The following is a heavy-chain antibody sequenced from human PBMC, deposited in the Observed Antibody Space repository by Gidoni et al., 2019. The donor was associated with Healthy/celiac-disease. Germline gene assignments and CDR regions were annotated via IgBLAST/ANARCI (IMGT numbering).Heavy chain of an antibody. CDR2: ISGRGGST. CDR3: AKDGYSGYGPPLYFDY. V-gene: IGHV3-23*01. Sequence: EVQLLESGGGLVQPGGSLRLSCAASGFTFSSYAMSWVRQAPGKGLEWVSAISGRGGSTYYADSVKGRFTISRDNSKNTLYLQMNSLRAEDTAVYYCAKDGYSGYGPPLYFDYWGQGTLVTVSS. J-gene: IGHJ4*02. D-gene: IGHD5-12*01. CDR1: GFTFSSYA.